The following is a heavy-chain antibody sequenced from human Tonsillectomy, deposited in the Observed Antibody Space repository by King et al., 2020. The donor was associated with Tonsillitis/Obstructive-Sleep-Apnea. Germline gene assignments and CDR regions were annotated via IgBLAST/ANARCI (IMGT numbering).Heavy chain of an antibody. V-gene: IGHV3-15*01. CDR3: TTDAYGDYFDY. Sequence: VQLVESGGGLVKPGGSLRLSCAASGFTFSNAWMSWVRQAPGKGLEWGGRIKSKIDVGTTDYAAPVKDRFTIPRDDPKNTLYLQMNSLTTEDTGVYYCTTDAYGDYFDYWGQGALVTVSS. CDR2: IKSKIDVGTT. D-gene: IGHD4-17*01. J-gene: IGHJ4*02. CDR1: GFTFSNAW.